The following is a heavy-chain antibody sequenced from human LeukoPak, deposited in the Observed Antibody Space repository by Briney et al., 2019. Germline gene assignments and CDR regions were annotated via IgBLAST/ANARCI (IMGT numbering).Heavy chain of an antibody. J-gene: IGHJ4*02. CDR2: ISSSSSYI. CDR1: GFTFRSHS. V-gene: IGHV3-21*01. D-gene: IGHD4-17*01. Sequence: GGSLRLSCVASGFTFRSHSMNWVRQAPGKGLAWVSSISSSSSYIYYADSVKGRFTISRDNAKNSLYLQINSLRAEDTAVYYCVRGNYGDYAYFDYWGQGTLVTVSS. CDR3: VRGNYGDYAYFDY.